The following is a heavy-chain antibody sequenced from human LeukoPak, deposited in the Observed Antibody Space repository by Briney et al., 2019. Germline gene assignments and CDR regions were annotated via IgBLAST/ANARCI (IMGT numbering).Heavy chain of an antibody. CDR2: IKQDGSEK. Sequence: GGSPRLSCAASGFTFSSYWMSWVRQAPGKGLEWVANIKQDGSEKYYVDSVKGRFTISRDNAKNSLYLQMNSLRAEDTAVYYCAKYFGDYAVIDYWGQGTLVTVSS. D-gene: IGHD4-17*01. J-gene: IGHJ4*02. V-gene: IGHV3-7*01. CDR1: GFTFSSYW. CDR3: AKYFGDYAVIDY.